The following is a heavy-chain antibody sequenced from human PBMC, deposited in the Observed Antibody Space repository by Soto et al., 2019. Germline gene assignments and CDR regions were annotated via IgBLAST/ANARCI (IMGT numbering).Heavy chain of an antibody. V-gene: IGHV1-18*01. CDR1: GYIFTSHG. CDR3: AREGVAPYYYYGMDV. CDR2: ISTYNGDT. D-gene: IGHD5-12*01. Sequence: ASVKVSCKASGYIFTSHGISWVRQAPGQGLEWMGRISTYNGDTKYAQKLQGRVTMTTDTSTSTVHMEVRSLRSDDTAVYYCAREGVAPYYYYGMDVWGQGTPVTVSS. J-gene: IGHJ6*02.